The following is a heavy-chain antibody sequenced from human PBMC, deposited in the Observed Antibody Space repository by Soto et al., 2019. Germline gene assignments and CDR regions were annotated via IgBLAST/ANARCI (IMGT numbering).Heavy chain of an antibody. D-gene: IGHD3-16*01. V-gene: IGHV1-69*02. J-gene: IGHJ6*02. CDR3: GKALGPGKLTDVARDV. Sequence: SVKVSCKASGGTFSSYTISWVRQAPGQGLEWMGRIIPILGIANYAQKFQGRVTITADKSTSTAYMELSSLRSEDTAVYYGGKALGPGKLTDVARDVGGQGTTVTVSS. CDR2: IIPILGIA. CDR1: GGTFSSYT.